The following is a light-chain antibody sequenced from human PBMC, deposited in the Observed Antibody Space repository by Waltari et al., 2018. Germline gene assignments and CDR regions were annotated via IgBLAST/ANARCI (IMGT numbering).Light chain of an antibody. V-gene: IGLV7-46*01. CDR2: DTS. CDR3: LLSYSGARWV. Sequence: QAVVTQEPSLTVSPGGTVTLTCGSSTGAVTSGHYPYWFQQKPGQAPRTQIYDTSNKHSWTPARFSGSLLGGKAALTLSGAQPEDEAEYYCLLSYSGARWVFGGGTKLTVL. CDR1: TGAVTSGHY. J-gene: IGLJ3*02.